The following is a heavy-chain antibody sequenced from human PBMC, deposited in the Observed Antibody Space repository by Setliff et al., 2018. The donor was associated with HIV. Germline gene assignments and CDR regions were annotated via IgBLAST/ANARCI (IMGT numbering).Heavy chain of an antibody. D-gene: IGHD6-13*01. V-gene: IGHV3-21*01. CDR1: GFTFSTYS. Sequence: VGSLRLSCAASGFTFSTYSMNWVRLAPGRGLEWISSISVSGFNIYYADSVKGRFFVSRDDAKNSLFLQMNSLRTEDTAVYFCARVRARYSSSWSFDYWGQGTPVTVSS. J-gene: IGHJ4*02. CDR3: ARVRARYSSSWSFDY. CDR2: ISVSGFNI.